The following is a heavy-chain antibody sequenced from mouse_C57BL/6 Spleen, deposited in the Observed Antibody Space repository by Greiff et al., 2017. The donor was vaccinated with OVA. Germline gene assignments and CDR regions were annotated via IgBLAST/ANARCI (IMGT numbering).Heavy chain of an antibody. D-gene: IGHD1-1*01. Sequence: HPPSSSLAKHGASVKMSCQASGYTFTSYWITWVKQRPGKGLEWIGDIYPGSGSTNYNEKFKSKATLTVDKSYPSPHMQLRSLTSEDSAVYDGASLLLRSLYAMDYWGQGTSVTVSS. CDR3: ASLLLRSLYAMDY. CDR1: GYTFTSYW. V-gene: IGHV1-55*01. J-gene: IGHJ4*01. CDR2: IYPGSGST.